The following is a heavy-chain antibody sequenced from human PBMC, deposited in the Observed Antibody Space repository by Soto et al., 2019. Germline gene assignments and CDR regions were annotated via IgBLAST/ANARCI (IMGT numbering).Heavy chain of an antibody. CDR2: IYHSGST. CDR1: GYSIGSGYY. V-gene: IGHV4-38-2*02. CDR3: ARDRGYDFWSGYYAY. Sequence: SETLSLTCAVSGYSIGSGYYWGWIRQPPGKGLEWIGTIYHSGSTYYNPSLKSRVTISVDTAKNQFSLKLSSVTAADTAVYYCARDRGYDFWSGYYAYWGQGTLVTVSS. J-gene: IGHJ4*02. D-gene: IGHD3-3*01.